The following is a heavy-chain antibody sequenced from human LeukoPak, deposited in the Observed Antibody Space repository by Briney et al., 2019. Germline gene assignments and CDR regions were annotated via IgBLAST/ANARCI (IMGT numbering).Heavy chain of an antibody. D-gene: IGHD3-22*01. CDR3: ATHYYDSSGYGY. J-gene: IGHJ4*02. CDR2: IIPIFGTA. Sequence: ASVKVSCKASGGTFSSYAISWVRQAPGRGLEWMGGIIPIFGTANYAQKFQGRVTITTDESTSTAYMELSSLRSEDTAVYYCATHYYDSSGYGYWGQGTLVTVSS. CDR1: GGTFSSYA. V-gene: IGHV1-69*05.